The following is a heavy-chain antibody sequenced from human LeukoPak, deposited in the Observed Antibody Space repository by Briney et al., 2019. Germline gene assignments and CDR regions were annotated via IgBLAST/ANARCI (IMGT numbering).Heavy chain of an antibody. CDR1: GGSISSYY. Sequence: PSETLSLTCTVSGGSISSYYWSWIRQPPGKGLEWIAYISDIGSINYNPSLKSRVTISLDTSKNQFSLKLSSVTAADTAVYYCARVSGGGQKELDYWGQGTLVTVSS. CDR2: ISDIGSI. CDR3: ARVSGGGQKELDY. V-gene: IGHV4-59*01. J-gene: IGHJ4*02. D-gene: IGHD2-15*01.